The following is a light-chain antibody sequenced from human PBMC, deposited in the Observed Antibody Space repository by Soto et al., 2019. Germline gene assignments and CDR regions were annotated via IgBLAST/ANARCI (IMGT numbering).Light chain of an antibody. CDR1: SSNIGNNY. Sequence: QSVLTPPPSVSAAPGQKVTISCSGSSSNIGNNYVSWYQQLPGTAPKLLIYDNNKRPSGIPDRFSGSKSGTSATLGITGLQTGDEADYYCGTWDSSLSDYVFGTGTKVTVL. CDR2: DNN. V-gene: IGLV1-51*01. J-gene: IGLJ1*01. CDR3: GTWDSSLSDYV.